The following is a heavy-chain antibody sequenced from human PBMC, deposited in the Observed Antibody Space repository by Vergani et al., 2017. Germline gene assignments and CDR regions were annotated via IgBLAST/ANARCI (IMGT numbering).Heavy chain of an antibody. CDR1: KRSISEKSDS. D-gene: IGHD3-10*01. CDR2: VNYSGIA. Sequence: QVQLQESGPGLVKPSETLSLICIVSKRSISEKSDSWGWIRQPLGKGLEWIGDVNYSGIAFYNPSLRSRATISVDTSKNQFSLKVISVTAADTAVYYCARRRAVRGTIISSTFDIWGQGTMVSVSS. J-gene: IGHJ3*02. CDR3: ARRRAVRGTIISSTFDI. V-gene: IGHV4-39*01.